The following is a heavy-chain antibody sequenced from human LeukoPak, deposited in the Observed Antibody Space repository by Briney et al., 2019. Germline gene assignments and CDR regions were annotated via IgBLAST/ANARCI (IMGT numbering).Heavy chain of an antibody. V-gene: IGHV3-7*01. CDR3: ARPRWLQFGPHDS. D-gene: IGHD5-12*01. Sequence: GGSLRLSCEASGFTLGTFWMSWVRQAPGKGREWVASIKQDESEKHYVESVKGRFTISRDNAKNSLYLQMNSLRGEDTAVYYCARPRWLQFGPHDSWGQGTLVTVSS. CDR2: IKQDESEK. CDR1: GFTLGTFW. J-gene: IGHJ4*02.